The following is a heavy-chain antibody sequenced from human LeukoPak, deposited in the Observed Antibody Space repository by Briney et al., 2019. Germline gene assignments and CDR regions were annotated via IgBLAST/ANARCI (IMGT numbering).Heavy chain of an antibody. D-gene: IGHD1-26*01. CDR3: AKSGGYGLIDY. J-gene: IGHJ4*02. V-gene: IGHV4-39*01. CDR2: IYSSGFT. Sequence: PSETLSLTCSVSGGSIRSSSYYWAWIRQPPGEGLEWIGSIYSSGFTSYKPSLKSRLTISVDTSKNQFSLKLSSVTAADTAMYYCAKSGGYGLIDYWGQGTLVTVSS. CDR1: GGSIRSSSYY.